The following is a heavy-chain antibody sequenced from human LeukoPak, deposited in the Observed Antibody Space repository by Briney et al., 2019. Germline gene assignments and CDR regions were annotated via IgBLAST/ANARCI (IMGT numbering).Heavy chain of an antibody. J-gene: IGHJ6*02. CDR1: GFTFSSYG. V-gene: IGHV3-21*01. CDR3: ARVGCRGGSCSSRGDYHYGMDV. Sequence: PGGSLRLSCAASGFTFSSYGMNWVRQAPGKGLEWVSSISSSGSFISYPDSVKGRFTISRDNAKNALSLQMNSLRAEDTAVYYCARVGCRGGSCSSRGDYHYGMDVWGQGTTVTVSS. D-gene: IGHD2-15*01. CDR2: ISSSGSFI.